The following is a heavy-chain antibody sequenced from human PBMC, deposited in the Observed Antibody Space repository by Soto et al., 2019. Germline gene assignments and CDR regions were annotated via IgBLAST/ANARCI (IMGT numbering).Heavy chain of an antibody. D-gene: IGHD6-6*01. Sequence: ASVKVSCKASGGTFSSYAISWVRQAPGQGLEWMGGIIPIFGTANYAQKFQGRVTITADESTSTAYMELSSLRSEDTAVYYCARDRSSLNAFDIWGQGTMVTVSS. CDR2: IIPIFGTA. V-gene: IGHV1-69*13. CDR1: GGTFSSYA. J-gene: IGHJ3*02. CDR3: ARDRSSLNAFDI.